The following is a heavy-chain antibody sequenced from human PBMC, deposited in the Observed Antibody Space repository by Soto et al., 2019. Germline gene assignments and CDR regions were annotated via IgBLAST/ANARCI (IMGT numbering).Heavy chain of an antibody. CDR2: IYHSGST. D-gene: IGHD3-22*01. V-gene: IGHV4-4*02. CDR3: ASSYWGSSGYKARY. CDR1: GGSISSSNW. J-gene: IGHJ4*02. Sequence: QVQLQESGPGLVKPSGTLSLTCAVSGGSISSSNWWSWVRQPPGKGLEWIGEIYHSGSTNYNPSLRRRVTISVDKSKNQFSLKLSSVAAADTAVYYCASSYWGSSGYKARYWGQGTLVTVSS.